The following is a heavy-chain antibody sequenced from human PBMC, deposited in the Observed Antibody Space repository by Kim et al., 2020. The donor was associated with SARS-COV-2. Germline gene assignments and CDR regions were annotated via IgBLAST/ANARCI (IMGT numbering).Heavy chain of an antibody. D-gene: IGHD3-10*01. J-gene: IGHJ5*02. Sequence: SGPTLVKPTQTLTLTCTFSGFSLSTSGMCVSWIRQPPGKALEWLARIDWDDDKYYSTSLKTRLTISKDTSKNQVVLTMTNMDPVDTATYYCARLRLYYYGSGSSNWFDPWGQGTLVTVSS. CDR2: IDWDDDK. CDR1: GFSLSTSGMC. V-gene: IGHV2-70*11. CDR3: ARLRLYYYGSGSSNWFDP.